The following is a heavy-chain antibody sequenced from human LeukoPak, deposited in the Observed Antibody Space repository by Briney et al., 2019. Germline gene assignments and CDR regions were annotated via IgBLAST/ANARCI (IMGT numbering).Heavy chain of an antibody. CDR1: GESFSGSY. Sequence: SETLSLACAVYGESFSGSYWSWIRQSPGKGLEWVGEINHSGSTSYNPSLKSRVTMSVDTSKNQFSLKLSSVTAADTAVYYCARRGSASTLDYWGQGTLVTVSS. J-gene: IGHJ4*02. CDR3: ARRGSASTLDY. V-gene: IGHV4-34*01. D-gene: IGHD2-2*01. CDR2: INHSGST.